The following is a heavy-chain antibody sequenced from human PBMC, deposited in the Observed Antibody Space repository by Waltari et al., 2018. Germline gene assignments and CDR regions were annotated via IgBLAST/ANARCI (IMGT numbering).Heavy chain of an antibody. D-gene: IGHD6-19*01. CDR2: IKQDGSEK. CDR1: GFTFSSYW. V-gene: IGHV3-7*01. Sequence: EVQLVESGGGLVQPGGSLRLSCAASGFTFSSYWMSWVRKAPGKGLEWVANIKQDGSEKYYVDSVKGRFTISRDNAKNSLYLQMNSLRAEDTAVYYCARRGGSGWGYYYYYMDVWGKGTTVTVSS. CDR3: ARRGGSGWGYYYYYMDV. J-gene: IGHJ6*03.